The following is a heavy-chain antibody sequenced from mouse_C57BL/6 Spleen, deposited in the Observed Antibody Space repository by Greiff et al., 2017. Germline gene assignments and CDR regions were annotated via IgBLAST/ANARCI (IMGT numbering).Heavy chain of an antibody. Sequence: QVQLQQPGTELVKPGASVKLSCKASGYTFTSYWMHWVKQRPGQGLEWIGNINPSNGGTNYNEKFKSKATLTVDKSSSTAYMQLSSLTSEDSAVXYCAREGLYYYGSSPAWFAYWGQGTLVTVSA. CDR2: INPSNGGT. V-gene: IGHV1-53*01. CDR1: GYTFTSYW. CDR3: AREGLYYYGSSPAWFAY. J-gene: IGHJ3*01. D-gene: IGHD1-1*01.